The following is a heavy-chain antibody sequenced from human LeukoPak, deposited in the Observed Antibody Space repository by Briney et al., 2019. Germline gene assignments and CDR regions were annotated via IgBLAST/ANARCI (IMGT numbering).Heavy chain of an antibody. V-gene: IGHV1-18*01. CDR2: ISTYNGNT. D-gene: IGHD3-10*01. CDR1: GYTFTRYG. Sequence: ASVKVSCKSSGYTFTRYGISWVRQAPGQGLEWMGWISTYNGNTNYAQKLQGRVTMTTDTSTSTAYMELRSLRSDDTAVYYCARQSDVRTRRGDDAFDIWGQGTMATVSS. CDR3: ARQSDVRTRRGDDAFDI. J-gene: IGHJ3*02.